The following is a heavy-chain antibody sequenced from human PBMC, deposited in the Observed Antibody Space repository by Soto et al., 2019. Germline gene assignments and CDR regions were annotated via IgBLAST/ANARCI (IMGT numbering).Heavy chain of an antibody. J-gene: IGHJ6*02. V-gene: IGHV4-34*01. CDR3: ARDSTVTTFLYYYYGMDV. Sequence: PSETLSLTCAVYGGSFSGYYWSWIRQPPGKGLEWIGEINHSGSTNYNPSLKSRVTISVDTSKNQFSLKLSSVTAADTAVYYCARDSTVTTFLYYYYGMDVWGQGTTVTVSS. CDR1: GGSFSGYY. CDR2: INHSGST. D-gene: IGHD4-17*01.